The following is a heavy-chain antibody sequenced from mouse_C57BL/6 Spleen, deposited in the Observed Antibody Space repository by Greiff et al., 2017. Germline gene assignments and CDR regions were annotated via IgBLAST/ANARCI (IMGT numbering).Heavy chain of an antibody. Sequence: QVQLQQPGAELVMPGASVKLSCKASGYTFTSYWMHWVKQRPGQGLEWIGEIDPSDSYTNYNQKFKGKSKLTVDKSSSTAYMQLSSLTSEDSAVYYCARSRGPYYFDYWGQGTTLTVSS. CDR3: ARSRGPYYFDY. CDR2: IDPSDSYT. V-gene: IGHV1-69*01. J-gene: IGHJ2*01. CDR1: GYTFTSYW.